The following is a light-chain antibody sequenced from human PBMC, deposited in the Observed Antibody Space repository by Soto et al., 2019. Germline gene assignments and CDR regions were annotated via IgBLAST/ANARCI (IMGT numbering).Light chain of an antibody. Sequence: EIVLTQSPGTLSLSPGERATLSCRASQSVSTYLAWCQQKPGQAPRLLIYDASNRATGIPARFSGSGSGTDFTLTISSLEPEDFAFYYCQQRITWPLTFGGGTKVEIK. CDR3: QQRITWPLT. CDR2: DAS. V-gene: IGKV3-11*01. CDR1: QSVSTY. J-gene: IGKJ4*01.